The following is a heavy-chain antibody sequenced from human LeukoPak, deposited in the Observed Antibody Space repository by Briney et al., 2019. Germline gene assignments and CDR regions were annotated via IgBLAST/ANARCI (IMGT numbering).Heavy chain of an antibody. Sequence: SETLSLTCTVSGDSMRTSDRYWAWIRQHTGKGPETIGFINHRGTTNHNPSLKNRVAISVDASKNQFSLRLSSMTAADTAVYFCARGGNRFGGFYFDYWGQGILVTVSS. CDR3: ARGGNRFGGFYFDY. V-gene: IGHV4-31*03. J-gene: IGHJ4*02. D-gene: IGHD3-10*01. CDR1: GDSMRTSDRY. CDR2: INHRGTT.